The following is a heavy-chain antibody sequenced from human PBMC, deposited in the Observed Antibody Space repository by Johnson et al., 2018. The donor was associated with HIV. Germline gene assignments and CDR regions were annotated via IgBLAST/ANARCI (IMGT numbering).Heavy chain of an antibody. V-gene: IGHV3-30*03. CDR3: ARPPGVGSVDAFDI. Sequence: QVQLVESGGGLVKPGGSLRLSCAASGFNFNDAWMNWVRRAPGKGLEWVAVISYDGSNKYYADSVKGRFTISRDHSKNTLYLQMNSLRAEDTAVYYCARPPGVGSVDAFDIWGQGTMVTVSS. J-gene: IGHJ3*02. CDR2: ISYDGSNK. CDR1: GFNFNDAW. D-gene: IGHD2-15*01.